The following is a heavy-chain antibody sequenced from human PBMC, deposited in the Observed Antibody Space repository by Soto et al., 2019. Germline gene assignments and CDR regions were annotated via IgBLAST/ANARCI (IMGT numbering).Heavy chain of an antibody. Sequence: ASVKVSCTASGYTFTGYYMHWVRQAPGQGLEWMGIINPSGGSTSYAQKFQGRVTMTRDTSTSTVYMELSSLRSEDTAVYYCARVGSGYDAFDIWGQGTMVTVSS. D-gene: IGHD3-22*01. CDR1: GYTFTGYY. J-gene: IGHJ3*02. CDR2: INPSGGST. CDR3: ARVGSGYDAFDI. V-gene: IGHV1-46*03.